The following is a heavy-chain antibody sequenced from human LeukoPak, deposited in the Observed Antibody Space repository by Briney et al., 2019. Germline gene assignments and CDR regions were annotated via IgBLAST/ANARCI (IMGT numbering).Heavy chain of an antibody. Sequence: SETLSLTCTVSGGSISSYYWSWLRQPPGKGLEWIGYIYYSGSTNYNPSLKSRVTISVDTSKNQFSLKLSSVTAADTAVYYCARGEQWQTLNYFDYWGQGTLVTVSS. D-gene: IGHD6-19*01. J-gene: IGHJ4*02. CDR1: GGSISSYY. V-gene: IGHV4-59*08. CDR2: IYYSGST. CDR3: ARGEQWQTLNYFDY.